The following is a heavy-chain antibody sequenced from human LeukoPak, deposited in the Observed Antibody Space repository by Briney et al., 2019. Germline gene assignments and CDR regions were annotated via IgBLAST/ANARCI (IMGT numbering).Heavy chain of an antibody. Sequence: SVKVSCKASGGTFSSYAISWVRQAPGQGLEWMGRIIPIFGIANYAQKFQGRVTITADKSTGTAYMELSSLRSEGTAVYYCAGVEYSSSPPLSWGQGTLVTVSS. J-gene: IGHJ4*02. CDR3: AGVEYSSSPPLS. CDR2: IIPIFGIA. D-gene: IGHD6-6*01. CDR1: GGTFSSYA. V-gene: IGHV1-69*04.